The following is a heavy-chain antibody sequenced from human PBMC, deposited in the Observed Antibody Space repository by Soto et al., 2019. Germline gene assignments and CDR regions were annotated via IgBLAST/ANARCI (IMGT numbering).Heavy chain of an antibody. CDR1: GGSISSYY. CDR2: IDYSGTT. CDR3: AIHPSIVGDENWFGP. J-gene: IGHJ5*02. Sequence: SETLSLTCTVSGGSISSYYWSWIRQPPGKGLEWIGFIDYSGTTHYNPSLKSRVTISVDTSKNQFSLKLSSVTAADTAVYYCAIHPSIVGDENWFGPWGQGTLVTVSS. V-gene: IGHV4-59*08. D-gene: IGHD1-26*01.